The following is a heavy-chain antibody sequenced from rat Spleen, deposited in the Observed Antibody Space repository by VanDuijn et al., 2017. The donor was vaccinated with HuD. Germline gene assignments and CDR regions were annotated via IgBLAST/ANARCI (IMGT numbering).Heavy chain of an antibody. V-gene: IGHV5-58*01. CDR1: GFTFRNYW. Sequence: EVQLVETGGGLVQPGRSLKLSCVASGFTFRNYWMYWIRQAPGKGLEWISSINPDGGHTYYPDSVKGRFTISRDNAKSTLYLQMDSLRSEDTATYYCARHNSGYGIFDYWGQGVMVTVSS. J-gene: IGHJ2*01. CDR2: INPDGGHT. CDR3: ARHNSGYGIFDY. D-gene: IGHD4-3*01.